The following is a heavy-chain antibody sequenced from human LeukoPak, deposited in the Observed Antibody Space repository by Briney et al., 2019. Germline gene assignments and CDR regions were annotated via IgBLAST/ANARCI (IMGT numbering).Heavy chain of an antibody. V-gene: IGHV3-66*01. J-gene: IGHJ4*02. D-gene: IGHD1-26*01. CDR2: IYSGGST. CDR3: ARETIWWDYDY. Sequence: GGSLRLSCAASGFTVSSNYMSWVRQAPGKGLEWVSVIYSGGSTYYADSVKGRFTISRDNAKNSLYLQMNSLRAEDTAVYYCARETIWWDYDYWGQGTLVTVSS. CDR1: GFTVSSNY.